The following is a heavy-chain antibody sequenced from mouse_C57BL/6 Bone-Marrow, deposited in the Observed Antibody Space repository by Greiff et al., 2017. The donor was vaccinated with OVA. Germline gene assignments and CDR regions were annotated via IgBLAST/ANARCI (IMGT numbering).Heavy chain of an antibody. CDR1: GYTFTDYE. V-gene: IGHV1-15*01. CDR3: TVITTVVATDYYAMDY. CDR2: IDPETGGT. Sequence: QVQLKESGAELVRPGASVTLSCKASGYTFTDYEMHWVKQTPVHGLEWIGAIDPETGGTDYTQQFKGKALLTADKSSSTAYMELRSLTSEDSAVYYSTVITTVVATDYYAMDYWGQGTSVTVSS. D-gene: IGHD1-1*01. J-gene: IGHJ4*01.